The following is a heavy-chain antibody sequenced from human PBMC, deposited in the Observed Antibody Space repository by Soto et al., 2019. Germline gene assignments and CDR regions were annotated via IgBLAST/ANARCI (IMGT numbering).Heavy chain of an antibody. CDR1: GFTFSSYG. V-gene: IGHV3-33*01. D-gene: IGHD2-2*01. Sequence: PGGSLRLSCAASGFTFSSYGMHWVRQAPGKGLEWVAVIWYDGSNKYYADSVKGRFTISRDNSKNTLYLQMNSLRAEDTAVYYCARDGHFRYCSSTSCYYWFDPWGQGT. CDR2: IWYDGSNK. J-gene: IGHJ5*02. CDR3: ARDGHFRYCSSTSCYYWFDP.